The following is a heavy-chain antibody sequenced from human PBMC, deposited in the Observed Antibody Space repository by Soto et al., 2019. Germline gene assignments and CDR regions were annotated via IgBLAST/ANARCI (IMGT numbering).Heavy chain of an antibody. Sequence: PSETLSLTCAVYGGSFIGYYWNWVRQPPGKGLEWIGEINQSGTTNYNPSLKSRVTISVDTSKNQFSLKLTSVTAADTAVYYCARVSTRPLGRLDFWGQGTLVTVSS. CDR3: ARVSTRPLGRLDF. D-gene: IGHD3-16*01. V-gene: IGHV4-34*01. J-gene: IGHJ4*02. CDR1: GGSFIGYY. CDR2: INQSGTT.